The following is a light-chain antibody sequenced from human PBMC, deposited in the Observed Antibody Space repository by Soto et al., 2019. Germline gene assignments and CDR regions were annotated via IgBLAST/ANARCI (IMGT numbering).Light chain of an antibody. J-gene: IGLJ1*01. Sequence: QSALTQPPSVSGAPGQRVAISCTGSSSNIGAEYDVHWYQQLPGTAPKRLIYGDNNRHSGVPDRFSGSKSGTSASLAITGLQPEDEADYYCQSYDSSLTPFVFGTGTKSTVL. CDR1: SSNIGAEYD. CDR3: QSYDSSLTPFV. CDR2: GDN. V-gene: IGLV1-40*01.